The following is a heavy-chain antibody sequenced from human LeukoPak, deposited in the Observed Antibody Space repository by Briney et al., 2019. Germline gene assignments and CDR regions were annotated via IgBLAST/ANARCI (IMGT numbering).Heavy chain of an antibody. Sequence: GGSLRLSCAASGFTFSSYSMNWVRQAPGRGLEWVSSISSSSSYIYYADSVKGRFTISRDNAKNSLYLQMNSLRAEDTAVYYCARVPNYYDSTGVGYWGQGTLVTVSS. D-gene: IGHD3-22*01. CDR2: ISSSSSYI. CDR3: ARVPNYYDSTGVGY. J-gene: IGHJ4*02. V-gene: IGHV3-21*01. CDR1: GFTFSSYS.